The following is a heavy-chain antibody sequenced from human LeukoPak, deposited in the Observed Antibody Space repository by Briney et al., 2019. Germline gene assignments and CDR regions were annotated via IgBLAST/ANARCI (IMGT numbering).Heavy chain of an antibody. D-gene: IGHD3-16*01. V-gene: IGHV3-53*01. CDR3: ARLLGDATTYDL. CDR2: IYSGGTT. CDR1: GFTVSNNY. J-gene: IGHJ5*02. Sequence: GGSLRLSCAASGFTVSNNYMNWVRQAPGKGLEWVSLIYSGGTTYYADSVKGRFTISRDNAKNSLYLQANSLRVDDTAVYYCARLLGDATTYDLWGQGTLVTVSS.